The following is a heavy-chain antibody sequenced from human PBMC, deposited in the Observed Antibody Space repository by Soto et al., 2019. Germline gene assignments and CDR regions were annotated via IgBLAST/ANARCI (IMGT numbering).Heavy chain of an antibody. V-gene: IGHV1-8*02. CDR1: GYTFTSYY. D-gene: IGHD3-16*01. Sequence: GAPVKVSCKASGYTFTSYYMHWLRQATGQGLECMGWMNPGSGDTGYAQKFQGRVTMTRXXXXAXXXMXLXXLRXDXTAIYYCARMETFGSLNLFDPWGQRSLVPVSS. CDR2: MNPGSGDT. J-gene: IGHJ5*02. CDR3: ARMETFGSLNLFDP.